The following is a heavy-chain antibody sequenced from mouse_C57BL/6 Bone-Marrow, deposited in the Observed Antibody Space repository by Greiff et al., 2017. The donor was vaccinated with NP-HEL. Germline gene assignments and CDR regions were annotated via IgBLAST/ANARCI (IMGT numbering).Heavy chain of an antibody. J-gene: IGHJ4*01. CDR1: GFSLTSYG. V-gene: IGHV2-6-1*01. Sequence: VKLEESGPGLVAPSQSLSITCTVSGFSLTSYGVHWVRQPPGKGLEWLVVIWSDGSTTYNSALKSRLSISKDNSKSQVFLKMNSLQTDDTAMYYCARHGDYYGSSRYAMDYWGQGTSVTVSS. D-gene: IGHD1-1*01. CDR2: IWSDGST. CDR3: ARHGDYYGSSRYAMDY.